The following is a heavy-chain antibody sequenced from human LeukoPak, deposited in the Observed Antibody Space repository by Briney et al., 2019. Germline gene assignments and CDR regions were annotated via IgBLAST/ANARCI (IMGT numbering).Heavy chain of an antibody. V-gene: IGHV4-39*02. Sequence: SETLSLTCTVSGGPISSSIYYWGWIRQPPGKGLEWIGSIYYSGSTYYNPSLKSRVTISVDTSKNQFSLKLSSVTAADTAVYYCARDGIAAAGTVTRGGWFDPWGQGTLVTVSS. D-gene: IGHD6-13*01. CDR1: GGPISSSIYY. CDR3: ARDGIAAAGTVTRGGWFDP. J-gene: IGHJ5*02. CDR2: IYYSGST.